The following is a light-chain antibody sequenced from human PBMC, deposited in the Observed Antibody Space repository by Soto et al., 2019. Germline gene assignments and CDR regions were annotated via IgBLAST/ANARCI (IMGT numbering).Light chain of an antibody. J-gene: IGKJ2*01. Sequence: EIVLTQSPGTLSLSPGERATLSCRASQSVTNNYLAWYQQIPGQPPRLLIYGASSRATGIPERFSGSGPGTDFTLTISRLEPEDFAVYYCQQYASSPRTFGQGTKLEIK. CDR1: QSVTNNY. V-gene: IGKV3-20*01. CDR3: QQYASSPRT. CDR2: GAS.